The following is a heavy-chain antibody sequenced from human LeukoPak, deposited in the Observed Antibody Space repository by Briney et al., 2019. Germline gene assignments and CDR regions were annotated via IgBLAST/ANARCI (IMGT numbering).Heavy chain of an antibody. CDR2: INHSGST. D-gene: IGHD5-18*01. V-gene: IGHV4-34*01. Sequence: SETLCLTCAVYGGSFSGYYWSWIRQPPGKGLEWIGEINHSGSTNYNPSLKSRVTISVDTSKNQFSLKLSSVTAADTAVYYCARGRGRGYSYGYVYWGQGTLVTVSS. J-gene: IGHJ4*02. CDR3: ARGRGRGYSYGYVY. CDR1: GGSFSGYY.